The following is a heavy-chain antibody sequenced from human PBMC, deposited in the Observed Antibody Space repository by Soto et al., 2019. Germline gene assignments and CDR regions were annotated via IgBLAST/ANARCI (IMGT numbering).Heavy chain of an antibody. V-gene: IGHV1-3*01. J-gene: IGHJ4*02. CDR2: INAGDGNT. CDR1: GYTFTSYA. CDR3: ARLARKIVVVPAATIDQFDY. Sequence: QVQLVQSGSEVKKPGASVKVSCKASGYTFTSYAMHWVRQAPGQQLEWMGWINAGDGNTKYSQKFQGRVTITRDTSDSTAELERSSLSFADTTVDYCARLARKIVVVPAATIDQFDYWGQGNMVTVAS. D-gene: IGHD2-2*01.